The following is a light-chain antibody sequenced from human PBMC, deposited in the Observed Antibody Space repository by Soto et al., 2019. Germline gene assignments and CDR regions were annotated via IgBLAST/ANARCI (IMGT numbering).Light chain of an antibody. J-gene: IGKJ3*01. CDR1: QSVNSH. CDR2: GAS. CDR3: QQYNNWPFT. Sequence: PSPVPLSVSPGGRTPPLRRARQSVNSHLARYQQKPGQAPRLLIYGASTRATGIPASFIGNGSGTEFTLTASSLQPEDFAVYYCQQYNNWPFTFGPGTKVDIK. V-gene: IGKV3-15*01.